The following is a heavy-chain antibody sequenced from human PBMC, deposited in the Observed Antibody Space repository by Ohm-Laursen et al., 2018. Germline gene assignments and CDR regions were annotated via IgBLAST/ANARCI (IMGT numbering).Heavy chain of an antibody. CDR3: VRDRRDGFNYVEY. D-gene: IGHD5-24*01. V-gene: IGHV4-59*11. Sequence: SETLSLTCTVSGGSISPHYWSWIRQSPEKGLEWIGYISYSGTSEHNPSLKGRATMSVDTSKNQFSLSLNSVTAADTAIYYCVRDRRDGFNYVEYWGQGTLVTVSS. CDR1: GGSISPHY. CDR2: ISYSGTS. J-gene: IGHJ4*02.